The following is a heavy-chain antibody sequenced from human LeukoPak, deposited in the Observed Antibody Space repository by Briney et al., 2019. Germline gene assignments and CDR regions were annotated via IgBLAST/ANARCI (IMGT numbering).Heavy chain of an antibody. D-gene: IGHD3-22*01. V-gene: IGHV3-33*01. CDR3: AREDYDSSGYSNWFDP. CDR1: GFTFSSYG. Sequence: GGSLRLSCAASGFTFSSYGMHWVRQAPGKGLEWVAVIWYDGSNKYYADSVKGQFTISRDNSKNTLYLQMNSLRAEDTAVYYCAREDYDSSGYSNWFDPWGQGTLVTVSS. CDR2: IWYDGSNK. J-gene: IGHJ5*02.